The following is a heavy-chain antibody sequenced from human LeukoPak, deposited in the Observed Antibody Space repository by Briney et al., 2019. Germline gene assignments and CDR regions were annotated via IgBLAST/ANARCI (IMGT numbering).Heavy chain of an antibody. V-gene: IGHV3-15*07. D-gene: IGHD1-20*01. Sequence: GESLRLSCAASGFTFTNAWMNWVRQALGKGLEWVGRIKSKADGETIDYAAPVKGRFTFSRDDSKNMLYLQMNSLKSEDTAVYYCSTLTSRGLSDSWGQGTLVTVSS. J-gene: IGHJ4*02. CDR3: STLTSRGLSDS. CDR1: GFTFTNAW. CDR2: IKSKADGETI.